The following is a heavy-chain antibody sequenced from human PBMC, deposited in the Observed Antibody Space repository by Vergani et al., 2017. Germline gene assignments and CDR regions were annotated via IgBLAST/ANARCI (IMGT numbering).Heavy chain of an antibody. CDR3: ARGGFSSGWYKDGNWFDP. J-gene: IGHJ5*02. CDR2: INHSGST. V-gene: IGHV4-31*03. CDR1: GGSISSGGYY. Sequence: QVQLQESGPGLVKPSQTLSLTCTVSGGSISSGGYYWSWIRQHPGKGLEWIGEINHSGSTNYNPSLKSRVTISVDTSKNQFSLKLSSVTAADTAVYYCARGGFSSGWYKDGNWFDPWGQGTLVTVSS. D-gene: IGHD6-19*01.